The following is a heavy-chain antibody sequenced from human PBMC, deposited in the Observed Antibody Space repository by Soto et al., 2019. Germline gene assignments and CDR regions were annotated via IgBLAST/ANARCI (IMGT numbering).Heavy chain of an antibody. V-gene: IGHV4-34*01. CDR2: ITHSGST. Sequence: SETLPHTYAVKGWSFLGYYWSWIRQPPVTGLEWIGEITHSGSTNYNPSLKSRVTISVDTSKNQSSLNLSSVTAADTAVYYCDRALFQCGGVLVPSGSALWGQGSTVSV. J-gene: IGHJ6*01. CDR1: GWSFLGYY. D-gene: IGHD2-15*01. CDR3: DRALFQCGGVLVPSGSAL.